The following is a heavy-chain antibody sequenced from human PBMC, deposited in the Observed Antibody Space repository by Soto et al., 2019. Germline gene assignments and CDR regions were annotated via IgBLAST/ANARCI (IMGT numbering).Heavy chain of an antibody. J-gene: IGHJ4*02. V-gene: IGHV1-18*01. CDR2: ISAYNGDT. D-gene: IGHD1-26*01. Sequence: ASVKVSCKASGYTFTSYGITWVRQAPGQGLEWMGWISAYNGDTHYTQRLQGRVTMTTDTSTSTAYMELRGLRSDDTAVYYCAKDSGSYSDPQDFDYWGQGTLVTVSS. CDR1: GYTFTSYG. CDR3: AKDSGSYSDPQDFDY.